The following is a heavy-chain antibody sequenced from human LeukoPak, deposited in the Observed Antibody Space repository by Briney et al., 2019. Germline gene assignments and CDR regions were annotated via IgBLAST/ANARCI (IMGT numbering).Heavy chain of an antibody. Sequence: GGSLRLSCVASGYTFSPHYMDWVRQSPGQGLEWVGLIRNKADGYTTIYAASVKGRFTISRDDSKNSVYLQMDSLKTEDTAVYYCGDLGSTGTDHWGQGTLVTVSS. CDR2: IRNKADGYTT. J-gene: IGHJ4*02. V-gene: IGHV3-72*01. CDR1: GYTFSPHY. CDR3: GDLGSTGTDH. D-gene: IGHD4-17*01.